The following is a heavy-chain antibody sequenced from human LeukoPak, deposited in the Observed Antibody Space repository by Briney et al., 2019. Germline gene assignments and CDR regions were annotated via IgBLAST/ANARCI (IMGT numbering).Heavy chain of an antibody. Sequence: PSETLSLTCTVSGYSISSGYFWGWIRQPPGKGLEWIGEINHSGSTNYNPSLKSRATISVDTSKNQFSLKLSSVTAADTAVYYCARHYYGSGSYYKTFDYWGQGTLVTVSS. CDR3: ARHYYGSGSYYKTFDY. D-gene: IGHD3-10*01. CDR2: INHSGST. V-gene: IGHV4-38-2*02. J-gene: IGHJ4*02. CDR1: GYSISSGYF.